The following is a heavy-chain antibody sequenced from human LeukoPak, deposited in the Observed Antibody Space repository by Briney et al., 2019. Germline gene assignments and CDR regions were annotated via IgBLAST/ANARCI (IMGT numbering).Heavy chain of an antibody. CDR1: GFTFSSYG. Sequence: PGRSLRLSCAASGFTFSSYGMHWVRQAPGKGLEWVAVIWYDGSNKYYEDSVKGRFTISRDNSKNTLYLQMNSLRAEDTAVYYCARSLYCSSTSGYFADYWGQGTLVTVSS. V-gene: IGHV3-33*01. CDR2: IWYDGSNK. CDR3: ARSLYCSSTSGYFADY. J-gene: IGHJ4*02. D-gene: IGHD2-2*01.